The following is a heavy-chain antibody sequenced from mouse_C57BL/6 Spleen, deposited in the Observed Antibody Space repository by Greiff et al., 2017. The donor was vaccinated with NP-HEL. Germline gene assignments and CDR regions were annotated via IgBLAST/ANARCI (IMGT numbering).Heavy chain of an antibody. Sequence: EVQLVVSGGGLVKPGGSLKLSCAASGFTFSSYAMSWVRQTPEKRLEWVATISDGGSYTYYPDNVKGRFTISRDNAKNNLYLQMSHLKSEDTAMYYCARDRGTVVEAMDYWGQGTSVTVSS. D-gene: IGHD1-1*01. CDR2: ISDGGSYT. J-gene: IGHJ4*01. V-gene: IGHV5-4*01. CDR1: GFTFSSYA. CDR3: ARDRGTVVEAMDY.